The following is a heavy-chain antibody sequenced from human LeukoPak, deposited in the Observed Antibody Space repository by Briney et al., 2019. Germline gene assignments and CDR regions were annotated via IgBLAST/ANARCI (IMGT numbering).Heavy chain of an antibody. J-gene: IGHJ3*02. CDR2: MYQDGSEK. D-gene: IGHD1-26*01. CDR3: ARARYSGSYYGSSDI. Sequence: GGSLRLSCAAPGFTFGSYWMTWVRQAPVKGLEWVANMYQDGSEKYYVDSMKGRFTISRDNAKNSLYLQMNSLRVEDTAVYYCARARYSGSYYGSSDIWGQGTMVTVSS. V-gene: IGHV3-7*01. CDR1: GFTFGSYW.